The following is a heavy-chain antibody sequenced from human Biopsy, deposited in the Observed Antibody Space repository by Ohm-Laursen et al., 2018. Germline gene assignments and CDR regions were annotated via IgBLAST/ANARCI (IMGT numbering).Heavy chain of an antibody. D-gene: IGHD1-14*01. V-gene: IGHV3-23*01. CDR1: GFTFHTYA. Sequence: GSLRFSCSASGFTFHTYAMNWVRQAPGKGLEWVAHIDVSDYNTYYADSVRGRFTISRDNSKQMVHLEINSLTADDTAVYYCVKQWGGYNFDSWGQGTLVTVSS. CDR3: VKQWGGYNFDS. J-gene: IGHJ5*01. CDR2: IDVSDYNT.